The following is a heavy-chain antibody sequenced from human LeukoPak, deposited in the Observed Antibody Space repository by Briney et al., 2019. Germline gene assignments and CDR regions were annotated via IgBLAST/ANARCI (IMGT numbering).Heavy chain of an antibody. J-gene: IGHJ4*02. V-gene: IGHV3-23*01. CDR1: GLALRSYA. Sequence: GGSLRLLCVASGLALRSYAMNGVRQARGEGLEGVSTISVCSGTFYADSVKGRFTTSRDNSMNTLYLQMTGLRADDTAEYYCADYGVAGVRSSSHWGQGTLVTVSS. CDR3: ADYGVAGVRSSSH. D-gene: IGHD3-10*01. CDR2: ISVCSGT.